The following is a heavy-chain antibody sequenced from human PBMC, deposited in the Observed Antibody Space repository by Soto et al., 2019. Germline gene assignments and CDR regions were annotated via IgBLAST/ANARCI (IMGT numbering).Heavy chain of an antibody. D-gene: IGHD6-19*01. CDR1: GGTFRSYA. CDR3: VKGAVAGTPTSYYYYGMDV. V-gene: IGHV1-69*12. CDR2: IIPIFGTV. Sequence: QVQLLQSGAEVKKPGSSVRVSCEASGGTFRSYAISWVRQAPGQGLEWMGEIIPIFGTVNYAQRFQGRVTITADASTTTVYTDLRSLRSEDTAVYYCVKGAVAGTPTSYYYYGMDVWGQGTTVTVSS. J-gene: IGHJ6*02.